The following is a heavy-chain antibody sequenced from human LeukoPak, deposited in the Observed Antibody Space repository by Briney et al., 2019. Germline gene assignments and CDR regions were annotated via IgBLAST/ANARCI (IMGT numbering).Heavy chain of an antibody. V-gene: IGHV4-34*01. D-gene: IGHD1-26*01. J-gene: IGHJ4*02. CDR3: ARGGVGYYFDY. CDR2: INHSGST. Sequence: SETLSLTCAVYGGSFSGYYWSWIRQPPGKGLDCIGEINHSGSTNYNPSLKSRVTISVDTSKNQFSLKLSSVTAADTAVYYCARGGVGYYFDYWGQGTLVTVSS. CDR1: GGSFSGYY.